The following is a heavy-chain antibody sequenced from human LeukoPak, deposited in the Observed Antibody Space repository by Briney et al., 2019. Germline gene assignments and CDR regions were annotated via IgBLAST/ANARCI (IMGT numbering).Heavy chain of an antibody. V-gene: IGHV3-74*01. CDR1: GFTFSSYW. Sequence: PGGSLRLSCAASGFTFSSYWMHWVRQAPGKGLVWVSRIISDGSSTSYVDSVKGRFTISRDIAKNTLYLQMNSLRAEDTAVYYCASSAILTGYYTGHDYWGQGTLVTVSS. J-gene: IGHJ4*02. CDR2: IISDGSST. D-gene: IGHD3-9*01. CDR3: ASSAILTGYYTGHDY.